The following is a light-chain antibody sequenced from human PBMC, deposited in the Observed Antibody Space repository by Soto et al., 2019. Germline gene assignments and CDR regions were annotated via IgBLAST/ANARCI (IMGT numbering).Light chain of an antibody. V-gene: IGKV3-15*01. J-gene: IGKJ1*01. Sequence: IVLTQSPVTLSFSAGEIATLSCSSSQSIISDSLAWYQQKPGQAPMLLIYCASTRATGIPARFSGSGSGTEFTLTISSLQSEDFAVYYCQQYNNWPRTFGQGTKVDI. CDR1: QSIISD. CDR2: CAS. CDR3: QQYNNWPRT.